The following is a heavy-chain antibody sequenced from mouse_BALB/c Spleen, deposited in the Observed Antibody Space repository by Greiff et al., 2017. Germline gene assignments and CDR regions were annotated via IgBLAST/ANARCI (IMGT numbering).Heavy chain of an antibody. J-gene: IGHJ3*01. D-gene: IGHD2-4*01. V-gene: IGHV1-7*01. CDR2: INPSTGYT. CDR1: GYTFTSYW. Sequence: QVQLQQSGAELAKPGASVTMSCKASGYTFTSYWMHWVKQRPGQGLEWIGYINPSTGYTEYNQKFKDKATLTADKSSSTAYMQLSSLTSEDSAVYYCAREEGITTWFAYWGQGTLVTVSA. CDR3: AREEGITTWFAY.